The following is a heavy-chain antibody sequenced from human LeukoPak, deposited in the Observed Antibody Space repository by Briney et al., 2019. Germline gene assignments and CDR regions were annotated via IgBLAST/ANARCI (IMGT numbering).Heavy chain of an antibody. CDR1: GGSISSGSYY. V-gene: IGHV4-61*02. J-gene: IGHJ4*02. Sequence: SETLSLTCTVSGGSISSGSYYWSWIRQPAGKGLEWIGRIYTSGSTNYNPSLKSRVTISVDTSKNQFSLKLSSVTAADTAVYYCAREARPQFDYWGQGTLVTVSS. CDR2: IYTSGST. CDR3: AREARPQFDY.